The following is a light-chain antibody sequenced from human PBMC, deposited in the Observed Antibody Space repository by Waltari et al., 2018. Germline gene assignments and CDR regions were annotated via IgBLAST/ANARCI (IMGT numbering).Light chain of an antibody. V-gene: IGLV3-1*01. CDR3: QAWDSRSWV. J-gene: IGLJ3*02. CDR1: KLGDRY. CDR2: QDN. Sequence: SFELTQPPSVSVSPGQTASITCSGDKLGDRYTSWYQQRSGRSPVLFLYQDNKRPSGFHRRFSGYNAGDTATLTISGTQASDEADYYCQAWDSRSWVFGTGTTLTVL.